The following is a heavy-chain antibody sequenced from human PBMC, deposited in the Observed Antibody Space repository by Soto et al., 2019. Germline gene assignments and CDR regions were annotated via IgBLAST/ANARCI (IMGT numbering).Heavy chain of an antibody. J-gene: IGHJ4*02. CDR3: AREVGGGRQYYFDS. D-gene: IGHD3-16*01. CDR2: TNPSNGGT. CDR1: GYTFTGYY. Sequence: ASVKVSCKASGYTFTGYYIHWVRQAPGQGLEWMGWTNPSNGGTNYAQKFQGRVTMTRDTSLSIAYMELTTLRSDDTAVFYCAREVGGGRQYYFDSWGLGTLVTVS. V-gene: IGHV1-2*02.